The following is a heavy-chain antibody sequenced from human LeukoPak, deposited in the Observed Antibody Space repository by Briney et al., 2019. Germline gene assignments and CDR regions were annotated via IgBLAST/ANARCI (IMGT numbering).Heavy chain of an antibody. CDR2: ISSSSSTI. J-gene: IGHJ4*02. Sequence: GGSLRLSCAASGFTLSSYSMNWVRQAPGKGLEWVSYISSSSSTIYYADSVKGRFTISRDSAKNSLYLQMNSLRAEDTAVYYCAREGYSSGWSYYFDYWGQGTLVTVSS. CDR3: AREGYSSGWSYYFDY. CDR1: GFTLSSYS. V-gene: IGHV3-48*01. D-gene: IGHD6-19*01.